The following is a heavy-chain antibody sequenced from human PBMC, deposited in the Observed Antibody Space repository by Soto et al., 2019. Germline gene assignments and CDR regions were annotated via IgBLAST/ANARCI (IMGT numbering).Heavy chain of an antibody. J-gene: IGHJ6*02. CDR2: LYSDRDT. Sequence: SQTLSLTYSGSGGSISRNPYSCGWIRQPPGKGLEWIATLYSDRDTYYNPSLKSRVTISADTSQNQFSLDLTSVTATDTAVYFCARHPGYCSGGRCNGQYTLDVWGQGTTVTVS. V-gene: IGHV4-39*01. CDR1: GGSISRNPYS. CDR3: ARHPGYCSGGRCNGQYTLDV. D-gene: IGHD2-15*01.